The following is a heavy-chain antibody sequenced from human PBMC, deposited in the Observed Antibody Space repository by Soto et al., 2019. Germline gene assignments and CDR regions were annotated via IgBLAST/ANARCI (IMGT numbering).Heavy chain of an antibody. CDR1: GFTFSSYG. CDR2: ISYDGSNK. D-gene: IGHD1-20*01. CDR3: AKERYPINYYGMDV. Sequence: LRLSCAASGFTFSSYGMHWVRQAPSKGLEWVAVISYDGSNKYYADSVKGRFTISRDNSKNTLYLQMNSLRAEDTAVYYCAKERYPINYYGMDVWGQGTTVTVSS. V-gene: IGHV3-30*18. J-gene: IGHJ6*02.